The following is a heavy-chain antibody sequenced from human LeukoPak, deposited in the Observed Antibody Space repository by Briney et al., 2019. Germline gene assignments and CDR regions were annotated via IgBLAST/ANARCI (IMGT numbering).Heavy chain of an antibody. CDR2: ISSSSSYI. CDR1: GFTFSSYS. J-gene: IGHJ2*01. Sequence: GGSLRLSCAASGFTFSSYSMNWVRQAPGKGLEWVSSISSSSSYIYYADSVKGRFTISRDNAKNSLYLQMNSLRAEDMAVYYCARVGSLNWYFDLWGRGTLVTVSS. V-gene: IGHV3-21*01. CDR3: ARVGSLNWYFDL. D-gene: IGHD1-26*01.